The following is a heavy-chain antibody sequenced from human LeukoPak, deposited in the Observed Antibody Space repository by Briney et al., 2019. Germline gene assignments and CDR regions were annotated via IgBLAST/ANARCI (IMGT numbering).Heavy chain of an antibody. CDR3: AELGITMIGGV. CDR2: ISWNSGSI. CDR1: GFTFDDYA. Sequence: GGSLRLSCAASGFTFDDYAMHWVRHAPRKGLEWVSGISWNSGSIGYADSVKGRITISRDNAKNSLYLQMNGLRAEDTAVYYCAELGITMIGGVWGKGTTVTISS. J-gene: IGHJ6*04. D-gene: IGHD3-10*02. V-gene: IGHV3-9*01.